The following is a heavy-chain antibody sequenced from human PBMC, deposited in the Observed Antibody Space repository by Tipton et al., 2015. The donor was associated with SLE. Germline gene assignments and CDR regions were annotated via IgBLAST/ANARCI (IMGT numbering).Heavy chain of an antibody. CDR3: ARGFAVAGTGYFDY. Sequence: SLRLSCAASGFTFSSYAMSWVRQAPGKGLEWVSVIYSGGSTYYADSVEGRFTISTDNSENTLYLQMNLLSADDTAMYYCARGFAVAGTGYFDYWGQGTLVTVSS. J-gene: IGHJ4*02. CDR2: IYSGGST. CDR1: GFTFSSYA. D-gene: IGHD6-19*01. V-gene: IGHV3-53*05.